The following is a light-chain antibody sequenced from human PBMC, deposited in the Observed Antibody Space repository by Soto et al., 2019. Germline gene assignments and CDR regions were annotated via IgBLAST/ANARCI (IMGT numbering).Light chain of an antibody. Sequence: QSVLTQPPSVSAGPGQKVTICCSGNSSNIGSNDVSWYQQLPGKAPKLLIYENSQRPSGIPDRFSGSKSGTSATLGITGLQTGDEAEYYCGTCDSSLIALFGTGTKVTVL. J-gene: IGLJ1*01. CDR3: GTCDSSLIAL. V-gene: IGLV1-51*02. CDR2: ENS. CDR1: SSNIGSND.